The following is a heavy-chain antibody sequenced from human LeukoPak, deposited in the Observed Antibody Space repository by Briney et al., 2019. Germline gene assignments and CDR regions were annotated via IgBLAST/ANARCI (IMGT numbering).Heavy chain of an antibody. CDR2: IYHSGST. Sequence: PSETLSLTCAVSGYSISSGYYWGWIRQPPGKGLEWIGRIYHSGSTYYNPSLKSRVTISVGTSKNQFSLKLSSVTAADTAVYYCARHEDPWGYFDYWGQGTLVTVSS. J-gene: IGHJ4*02. V-gene: IGHV4-38-2*01. D-gene: IGHD3-16*01. CDR1: GYSISSGYY. CDR3: ARHEDPWGYFDY.